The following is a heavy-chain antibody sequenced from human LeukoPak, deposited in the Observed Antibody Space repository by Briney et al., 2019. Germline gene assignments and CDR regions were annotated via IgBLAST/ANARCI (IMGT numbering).Heavy chain of an antibody. Sequence: PGGSLRLSCAASGFTFREFSMHWVRQAPGKGLEWVSLVSGDGGVTHYADSVKGRFTISRDNSKNSLYLQMSSLRVEDTAFYYCAKGNNSHSFNFDYWGQGTLVTVSS. D-gene: IGHD2/OR15-2a*01. CDR3: AKGNNSHSFNFDY. CDR1: GFTFREFS. CDR2: VSGDGGVT. V-gene: IGHV3-43*02. J-gene: IGHJ4*02.